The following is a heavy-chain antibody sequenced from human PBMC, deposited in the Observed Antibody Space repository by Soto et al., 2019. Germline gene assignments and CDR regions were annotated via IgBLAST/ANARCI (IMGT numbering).Heavy chain of an antibody. V-gene: IGHV4-31*03. CDR2: IYYSGHT. J-gene: IGHJ4*02. CDR3: ARGGQFGLAFCY. CDR1: GGSISSGSYY. Sequence: QVQLQESGPGLVKPSQTLSLTCTVSGGSISSGSYYWSWIRQDPGKGLEWIGYIYYSGHTFYNPSLMSRVSISVDTSKKQFSLKLSSVTAADTAVYYCARGGQFGLAFCYWGQGTLVTVSS. D-gene: IGHD3-3*02.